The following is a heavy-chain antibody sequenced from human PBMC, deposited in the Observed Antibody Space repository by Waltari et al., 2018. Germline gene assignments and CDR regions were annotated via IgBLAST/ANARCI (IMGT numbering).Heavy chain of an antibody. V-gene: IGHV3-23*01. CDR1: GIIFNNFA. D-gene: IGHD1-20*01. CDR2: ISVSDDT. CDR3: ATPFYNWDDPLHS. J-gene: IGHJ4*02. Sequence: EVQLLESGGGLVQPGGSLRLSCAASGIIFNNFAINWVRLAPGTGLDWGSAISVSDDTHYADSVKGRFTVSRDTSQNTVYLQMNGLRAEDTAIYYCATPFYNWDDPLHSWGQGTLVAVSS.